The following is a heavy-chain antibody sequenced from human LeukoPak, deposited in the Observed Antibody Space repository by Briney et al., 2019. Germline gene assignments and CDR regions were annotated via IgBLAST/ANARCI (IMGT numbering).Heavy chain of an antibody. J-gene: IGHJ3*02. Sequence: SQTLSLTCTVSGDSISSGDYYWSWIRQPAGKGLEWIGRISSSGSTNYNPSLKSRVTISVDTSKNHFSLKLSSVTAADTAVYYCARLPRNYDILTGYYITAFDIWGQGTTVTVSS. V-gene: IGHV4-61*02. D-gene: IGHD3-9*01. CDR3: ARLPRNYDILTGYYITAFDI. CDR2: ISSSGST. CDR1: GDSISSGDYY.